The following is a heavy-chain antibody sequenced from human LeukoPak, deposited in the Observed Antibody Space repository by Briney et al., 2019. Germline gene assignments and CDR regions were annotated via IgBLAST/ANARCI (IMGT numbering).Heavy chain of an antibody. Sequence: SETLSLTCTVSGGSLSSHYWTWVRQSPGKGLEWIGDISNSGSTNYNPSLKSRVTISIDTSKNQFSLKLSSVTAADTAVYYCGRDALVGYFSYYYMDVWGKGTTVTVSS. V-gene: IGHV4-59*11. CDR2: ISNSGST. CDR3: GRDALVGYFSYYYMDV. CDR1: GGSLSSHY. J-gene: IGHJ6*03. D-gene: IGHD2-15*01.